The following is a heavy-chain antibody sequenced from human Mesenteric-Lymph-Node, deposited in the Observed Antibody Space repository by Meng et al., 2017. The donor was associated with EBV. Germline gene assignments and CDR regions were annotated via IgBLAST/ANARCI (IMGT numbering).Heavy chain of an antibody. CDR3: ARGDLGETYFDY. CDR2: MFYSGST. CDR1: GASISNTIYY. V-gene: IGHV4-39*07. D-gene: IGHD2-21*02. J-gene: IGHJ4*02. Sequence: QLQLQESGPGLVRPSETLSPTCTVSGASISNTIYYWGWIRQPPGKGLEWIGTMFYSGSTYYNSSLKSRLTMSVDTSKNHFSLKVRSVTAADTAVYYCARGDLGETYFDYWGQGTLVTVSS.